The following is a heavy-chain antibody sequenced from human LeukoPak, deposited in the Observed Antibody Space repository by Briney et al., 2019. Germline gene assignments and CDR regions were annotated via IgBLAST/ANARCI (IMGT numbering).Heavy chain of an antibody. V-gene: IGHV1-69*13. J-gene: IGHJ6*02. Sequence: GASVKVSCKASGGTFSSYAISWVRQAPGRGLEWMGGIIPIFGTANYAQKFQGRVTITADESTSTAYMELSSLRSEDTAVYYCARDLRAVLGLDVWGQGTTVTVSS. D-gene: IGHD3-16*01. CDR2: IIPIFGTA. CDR1: GGTFSSYA. CDR3: ARDLRAVLGLDV.